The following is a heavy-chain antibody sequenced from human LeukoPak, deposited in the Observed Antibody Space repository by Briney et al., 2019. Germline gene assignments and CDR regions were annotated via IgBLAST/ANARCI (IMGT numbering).Heavy chain of an antibody. J-gene: IGHJ3*02. CDR2: IYYSGST. Sequence: SETLSLTCSVSGGSISSSSYYWGWIRQPPGKGLEWIGSIYYSGSTYYNPSLKSRFTISVDTSKNQFSLKLSSVTAADTAVYYCARAPPLWFGEGDIWGQGTMVTVSS. D-gene: IGHD3-10*01. V-gene: IGHV4-39*01. CDR3: ARAPPLWFGEGDI. CDR1: GGSISSSSYY.